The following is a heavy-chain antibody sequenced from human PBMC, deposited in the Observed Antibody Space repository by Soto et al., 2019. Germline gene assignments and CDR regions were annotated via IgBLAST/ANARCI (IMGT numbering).Heavy chain of an antibody. Sequence: GASVKVSCKPSGGTFTNYAFSWVRQAPGQGLEWMGGIIPIFGTPDYAQNFHGRVTITADESTRTASMELSSLRSDDTAVYYCARERSVGYCITTTCPKPFYYYAMDVWGQGTTVTVSS. J-gene: IGHJ6*02. CDR2: IIPIFGTP. CDR1: GGTFTNYA. V-gene: IGHV1-69*13. CDR3: ARERSVGYCITTTCPKPFYYYAMDV. D-gene: IGHD2-2*01.